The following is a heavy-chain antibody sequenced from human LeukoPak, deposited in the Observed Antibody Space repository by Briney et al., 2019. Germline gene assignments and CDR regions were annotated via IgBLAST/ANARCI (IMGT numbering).Heavy chain of an antibody. CDR1: GYTFTSYG. CDR2: ISAYNGNT. J-gene: IGHJ5*02. CDR3: ALIAAAGYFDP. Sequence: ASVKVSCKASGYTFTSYGISWVRQAPGQGLEWMGWISAYNGNTNYAQKLQGRVTMTTDTSTSTAYMELRSLRSNDTAVYYCALIAAAGYFDPWGQGTLVTVSS. V-gene: IGHV1-18*04. D-gene: IGHD6-13*01.